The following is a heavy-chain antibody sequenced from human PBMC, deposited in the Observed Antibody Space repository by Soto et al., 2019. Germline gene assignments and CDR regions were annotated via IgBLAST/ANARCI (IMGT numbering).Heavy chain of an antibody. CDR2: ISWNSGSI. D-gene: IGHD2-15*01. CDR3: AKACCSGGSCYYGGYYYGMDV. V-gene: IGHV3-9*01. J-gene: IGHJ6*02. Sequence: GGSLRLSCAASGFTFDDYAMHWVRQAPGKGLEWVSGISWNSGSIGYADSVKGRFTISRDNAKNSLYLQMNSLRAEDTALYYCAKACCSGGSCYYGGYYYGMDVWGQGTTVTVSS. CDR1: GFTFDDYA.